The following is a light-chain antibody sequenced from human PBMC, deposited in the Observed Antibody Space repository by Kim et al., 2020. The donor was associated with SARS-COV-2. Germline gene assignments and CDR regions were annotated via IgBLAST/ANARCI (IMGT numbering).Light chain of an antibody. V-gene: IGKV3-15*01. Sequence: EIVMTQSPATLSVSPGERATLSCRASQSVTYFLAWYQQKPGQTPRLLIYGASTRATGIPARFSGSGSGTDFTLTISSLQSEDFAVYYCHQYNNWPYTFGQGTKLEI. CDR2: GAS. J-gene: IGKJ2*01. CDR3: HQYNNWPYT. CDR1: QSVTYF.